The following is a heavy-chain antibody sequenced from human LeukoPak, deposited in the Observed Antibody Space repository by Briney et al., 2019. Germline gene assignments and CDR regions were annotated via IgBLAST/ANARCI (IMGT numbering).Heavy chain of an antibody. V-gene: IGHV4-39*07. Sequence: SETLSLTCTVSSGSISSNNYYWGWIRQPPGKGLEWIGSIYYSGTTYYNPSLRGRVTISVDTSKNQFSLKLSSVTAADTAVYYCAREKDYGDTDYYYYYMDVWGKGTTVTVSS. J-gene: IGHJ6*03. CDR2: IYYSGTT. D-gene: IGHD4-17*01. CDR1: SGSISSNNYY. CDR3: AREKDYGDTDYYYYYMDV.